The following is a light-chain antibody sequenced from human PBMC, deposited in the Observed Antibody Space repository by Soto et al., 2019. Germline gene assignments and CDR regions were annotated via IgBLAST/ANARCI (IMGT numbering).Light chain of an antibody. CDR1: QSVSSY. J-gene: IGKJ3*01. Sequence: EIVLTQSPATLSLSPGERATLSCRASQSVSSYLAWYQQKPGQAPRLLIYDASNRATGIPARFSGSGSGTDFTITISSLEPEDFAVYYCQQRSNWPLLFTFGPGTKVDIK. CDR3: QQRSNWPLLFT. CDR2: DAS. V-gene: IGKV3-11*01.